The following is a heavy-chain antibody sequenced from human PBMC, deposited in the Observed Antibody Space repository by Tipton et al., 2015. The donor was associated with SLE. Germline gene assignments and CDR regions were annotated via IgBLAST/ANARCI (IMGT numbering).Heavy chain of an antibody. J-gene: IGHJ4*02. D-gene: IGHD3-22*01. CDR1: GGSISSSSNY. CDR3: ARDEYRYDTTGYHLLGHFDF. Sequence: TLSLTCTVSGGSISSSSNYWGWIRQPPGKGLEWIGSIYFGGSTDYNPSLKSRVTISADMSKNHFSLRLNSVTAADTAVYYCARDEYRYDTTGYHLLGHFDFWGQGTLVTVSS. CDR2: IYFGGST. V-gene: IGHV4-39*07.